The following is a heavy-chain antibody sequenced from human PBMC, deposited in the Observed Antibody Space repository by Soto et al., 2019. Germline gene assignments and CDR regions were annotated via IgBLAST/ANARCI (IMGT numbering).Heavy chain of an antibody. D-gene: IGHD5-12*01. J-gene: IGHJ4*02. V-gene: IGHV3-11*01. CDR3: ATAERWLQSFDY. CDR1: GFTFSDYY. CDR2: ISSSGSTI. Sequence: GGSLRLSCAASGFTFSDYYKSWIRQAPRKRLEGVSYISSSGSTIYYADSVKGRFTISRDNAKNSLYLQMNSLRAEDTAVYYCATAERWLQSFDYWGQGTLVTVSS.